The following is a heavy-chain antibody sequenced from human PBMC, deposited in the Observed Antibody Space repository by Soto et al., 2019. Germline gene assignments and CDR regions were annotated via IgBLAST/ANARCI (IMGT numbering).Heavy chain of an antibody. Sequence: SETLSLTCTVSGGSISSYYWSWIRQPPGRGLEWIGYIYYSGSTNYNPPLKSRVTISVDTSKNQFSLKLSSVTAADTAVYYCARGRNFDYWGQGTLVTVSS. V-gene: IGHV4-59*01. CDR3: ARGRNFDY. J-gene: IGHJ4*02. CDR2: IYYSGST. CDR1: GGSISSYY.